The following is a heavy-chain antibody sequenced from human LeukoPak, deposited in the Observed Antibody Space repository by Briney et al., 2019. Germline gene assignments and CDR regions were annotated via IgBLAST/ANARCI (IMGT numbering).Heavy chain of an antibody. J-gene: IGHJ5*02. Sequence: GGSLRLSCAASGFTVSSNYMSWVRQAPGKGLEWVSVIYSGGSTYYADSVKGRFTISRDNSKNTLYLQMNSLRAEDTAGYYCARDRPGGDRYRVDPLGQGTLVTVSS. CDR2: IYSGGST. CDR1: GFTVSSNY. D-gene: IGHD5-12*01. CDR3: ARDRPGGDRYRVDP. V-gene: IGHV3-53*01.